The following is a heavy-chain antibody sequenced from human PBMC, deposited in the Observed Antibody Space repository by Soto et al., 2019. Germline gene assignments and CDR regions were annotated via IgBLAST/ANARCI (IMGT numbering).Heavy chain of an antibody. D-gene: IGHD2-21*02. CDR3: ARGGSDYYFDY. CDR1: GFTFSSYA. V-gene: IGHV3-64*01. CDR2: ISSNGGST. J-gene: IGHJ4*02. Sequence: EVQLVESGGGLVQPGGSLRLSCAASGFTFSSYAMHWVRQAPGKGLEYVSAISSNGGSTYYANSVKGRFTISRDNSKNTLYLHMGSLRAEDMAVYYCARGGSDYYFDYWGQGTLVTVSS.